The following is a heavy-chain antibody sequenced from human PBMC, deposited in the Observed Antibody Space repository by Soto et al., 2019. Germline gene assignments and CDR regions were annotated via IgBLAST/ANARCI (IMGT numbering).Heavy chain of an antibody. V-gene: IGHV3-23*01. CDR2: ISGSGGST. CDR3: AKDGIWGSYRNDYFDY. CDR1: GFTFSSYA. J-gene: IGHJ4*02. Sequence: EVQLLESGGGSVQPGGSLRLSCAASGFTFSSYAMSWVRQAPGKGLEWVSAISGSGGSTYYADSVKGRFTISRDNSKNTLYLQMNSLRAEDTAVYYCAKDGIWGSYRNDYFDYWGQGTLVTVSS. D-gene: IGHD3-16*02.